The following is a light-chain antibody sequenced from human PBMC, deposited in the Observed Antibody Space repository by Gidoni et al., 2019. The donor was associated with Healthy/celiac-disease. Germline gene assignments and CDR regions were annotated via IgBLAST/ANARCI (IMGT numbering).Light chain of an antibody. CDR1: QSVSSY. V-gene: IGKV3-11*01. CDR3: QQRSNWPPIT. J-gene: IGKJ5*01. Sequence: EIVLTQSPATLSLSPGERATLACRASQSVSSYLAWYQQKPGQSPRLLIYDASNRATGIPARLSGSGSGTDFTLTIIILEPEDFAVYYYQQRSNWPPITFGQVTRLEIK. CDR2: DAS.